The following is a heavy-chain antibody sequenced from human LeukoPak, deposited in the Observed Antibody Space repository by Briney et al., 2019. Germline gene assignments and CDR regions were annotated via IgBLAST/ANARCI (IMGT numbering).Heavy chain of an antibody. Sequence: GGSLRLSCAASGFTFSSYWMHWVRQAPGKGLVWVSRINSDGSSTSYADSVKGRFTISRDNAKNTLYLQMNSLRAEDTAVYYCARDPRYCSSTSCANDAFDIWGQGTTVTVSS. CDR1: GFTFSSYW. J-gene: IGHJ3*02. CDR3: ARDPRYCSSTSCANDAFDI. CDR2: INSDGSST. V-gene: IGHV3-74*01. D-gene: IGHD2-2*01.